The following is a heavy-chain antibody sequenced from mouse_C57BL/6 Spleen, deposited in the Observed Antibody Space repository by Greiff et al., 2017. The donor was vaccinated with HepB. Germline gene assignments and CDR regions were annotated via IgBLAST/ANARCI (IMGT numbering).Heavy chain of an antibody. CDR3: ARGYYSNHFDY. D-gene: IGHD2-5*01. Sequence: VQLQQSGPELVKPGASVKISCKASGYSFTGYYMNWVKQSPEKSLEWIGEINPSTGGTTYNQKFKAKATLTVDKSSSTAYMQLKSLTSEDSAVYYCARGYYSNHFDYWGQGTTLTVSS. V-gene: IGHV1-42*01. CDR2: INPSTGGT. CDR1: GYSFTGYY. J-gene: IGHJ2*01.